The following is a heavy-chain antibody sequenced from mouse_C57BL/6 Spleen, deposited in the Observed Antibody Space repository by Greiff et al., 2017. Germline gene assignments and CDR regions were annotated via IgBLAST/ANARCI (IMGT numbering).Heavy chain of an antibody. J-gene: IGHJ1*03. CDR1: GYSITSGYY. D-gene: IGHD1-1*01. CDR3: ARDRGPYYGSSSYWYFDV. CDR2: ISYDGSN. Sequence: VQLKESGPGLVKPSQSLSLTCSVTGYSITSGYYWNWIRQFPGNKLEWMGYISYDGSNNYNPSLKNRISITRDTSKNQFFLKLNSVTTEDTATYYCARDRGPYYGSSSYWYFDVWGTGTTVTVSS. V-gene: IGHV3-6*01.